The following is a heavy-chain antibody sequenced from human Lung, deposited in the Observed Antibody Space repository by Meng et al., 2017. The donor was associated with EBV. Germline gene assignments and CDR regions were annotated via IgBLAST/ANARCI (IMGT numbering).Heavy chain of an antibody. D-gene: IGHD3-22*01. CDR3: THRPMTSAYYYFDY. Sequence: LKEACPPRVKHTQTLPLSCTFAGFPLSISGVGVGWSRQPPGKALEWLALIYWDDDKRYSPSLKSRLTITKDTSKNQVVLTMTNMDPVDTATYYCTHRPMTSAYYYFDYWGQGTLVTVSS. CDR1: GFPLSISGVG. J-gene: IGHJ4*02. V-gene: IGHV2-5*02. CDR2: IYWDDDK.